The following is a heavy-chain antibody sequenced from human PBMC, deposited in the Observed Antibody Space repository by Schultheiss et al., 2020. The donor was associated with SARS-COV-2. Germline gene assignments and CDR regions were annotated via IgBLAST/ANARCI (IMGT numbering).Heavy chain of an antibody. CDR3: AREGELELPELYYYYGMDV. CDR1: GFTFSSYS. J-gene: IGHJ6*02. Sequence: GGSLRLSCAASGFTFSSYSMNWVRQAPGKGLEWVSSISSSSSYIYYADSVKGRFTISRDNAKNSLYLQMNSLRAEDTAVYYCAREGELELPELYYYYGMDVWGQGTTVTVSS. V-gene: IGHV3-21*01. D-gene: IGHD1-7*01. CDR2: ISSSSSYI.